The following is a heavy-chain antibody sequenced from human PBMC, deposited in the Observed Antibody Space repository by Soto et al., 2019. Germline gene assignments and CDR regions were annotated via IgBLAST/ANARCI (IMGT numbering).Heavy chain of an antibody. V-gene: IGHV6-1*01. CDR3: ARVLPDASDYYYYYGMDV. D-gene: IGHD2-2*01. Sequence: SQTLSLTCAISGDSVSSYSAAWNWIRQSPSRGLEWLGRTYYRSKWYNDYAVSVRGRITINPDTSKNQFSLQLNSVTPEDTAVYYCARVLPDASDYYYYYGMDVWGQGTTVTVSS. CDR2: TYYRSKWYN. J-gene: IGHJ6*02. CDR1: GDSVSSYSAA.